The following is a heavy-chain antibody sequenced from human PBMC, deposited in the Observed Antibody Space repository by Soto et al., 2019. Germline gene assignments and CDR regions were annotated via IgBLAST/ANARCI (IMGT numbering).Heavy chain of an antibody. CDR1: GYSFTSYW. CDR3: ARQRAGYDILTGSYYFYTMHV. CDR2: IYPDDSDT. V-gene: IGHV5-51*01. J-gene: IGHJ6*02. D-gene: IGHD3-9*01. Sequence: GESLKISCKRSGYSFTSYWIAGGRQMPGKGLGWMGIIYPDDSDTRYSPSFQGQVTISADKSISTAYLQWSSLKASDTAMYYCARQRAGYDILTGSYYFYTMHVWGQGTTVTV.